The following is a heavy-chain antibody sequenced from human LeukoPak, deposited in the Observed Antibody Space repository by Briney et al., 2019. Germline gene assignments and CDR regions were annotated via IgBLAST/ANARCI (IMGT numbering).Heavy chain of an antibody. CDR2: IIPILGIA. Sequence: SVKVSCKASGGTFSSYAISWVRQAPGQGLEWMGRIIPILGIANYAQKFQGRVTITADKSTSTAYMELSSLRSEDTAVYYCARVGRYSSGWGSSYFDYWGQGTLATVSS. CDR1: GGTFSSYA. CDR3: ARVGRYSSGWGSSYFDY. J-gene: IGHJ4*02. V-gene: IGHV1-69*04. D-gene: IGHD6-19*01.